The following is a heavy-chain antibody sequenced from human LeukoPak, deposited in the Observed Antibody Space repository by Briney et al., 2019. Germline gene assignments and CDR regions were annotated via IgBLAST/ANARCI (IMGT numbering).Heavy chain of an antibody. CDR2: ISWNSGSI. CDR3: AKGISSTSCSIDY. V-gene: IGHV3-9*03. Sequence: VRSLRLSCAASGFTFDDYAMHWVRQAPGKGLEWVSGISWNSGSIGYADSVKGRFTISRDNAKNSLYLQMNSLRAEDMALYYCAKGISSTSCSIDYWGQGTLVTLSS. CDR1: GFTFDDYA. J-gene: IGHJ4*02. D-gene: IGHD2-2*01.